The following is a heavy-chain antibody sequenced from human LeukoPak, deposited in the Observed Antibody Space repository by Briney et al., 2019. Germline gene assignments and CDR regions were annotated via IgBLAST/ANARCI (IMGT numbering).Heavy chain of an antibody. V-gene: IGHV4-34*01. CDR2: INHSGST. Sequence: PSETLSLTCAVYGGSFSGYYWSWIRQPPGKGLEWIGEINHSGSTNYNPSLKSRVTISVDTSKNQFSLKLSSVTAADTAVYYCARVVGPWGQGTLVTVSS. J-gene: IGHJ5*02. CDR1: GGSFSGYY. CDR3: ARVVGP.